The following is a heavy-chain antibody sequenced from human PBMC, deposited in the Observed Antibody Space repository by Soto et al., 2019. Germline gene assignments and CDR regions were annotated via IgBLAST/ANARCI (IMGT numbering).Heavy chain of an antibody. V-gene: IGHV3-48*02. CDR3: ARGAVTGTSLFDY. CDR2: INKNGFTI. Sequence: TGGSLRLSCAVSGFTLTTYSMNWGRQAPGKGLEWISFINKNGFTIYYADSVKGRFTISRDYAKNSLYLQMDSLRHEDTAVYYCARGAVTGTSLFDYWGLGTLVTVSS. D-gene: IGHD6-19*01. J-gene: IGHJ4*02. CDR1: GFTLTTYS.